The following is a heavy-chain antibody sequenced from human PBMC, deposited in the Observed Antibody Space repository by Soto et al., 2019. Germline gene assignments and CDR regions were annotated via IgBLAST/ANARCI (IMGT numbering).Heavy chain of an antibody. CDR1: GGSFSGYY. J-gene: IGHJ4*02. D-gene: IGHD3-22*01. V-gene: IGHV4-34*01. CDR2: INHSGST. CDR3: ARAQPYYYDSSGPAPYYFDY. Sequence: PSETLSLTCAVYGGSFSGYYWSWIRQPPGKGLEWIGEINHSGSTNYNPSLKSRVTISVDTSKNQFSLKLSSVTAADTAVYYCARAQPYYYDSSGPAPYYFDYWGQGTLVTVSS.